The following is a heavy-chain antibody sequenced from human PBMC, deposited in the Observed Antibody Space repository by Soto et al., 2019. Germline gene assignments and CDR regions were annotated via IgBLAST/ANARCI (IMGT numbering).Heavy chain of an antibody. J-gene: IGHJ4*02. CDR2: ISSTTNYI. CDR1: GFTFSRYS. CDR3: LRESEDLTSNFDY. V-gene: IGHV3-21*01. Sequence: GWSLRLSCAASGFTFSRYSMNWVRQAPGKGLEWVSSISSTTNYIYYADSMKGRFTVSRDNAKNSVYLDMNSLSAEDTAVYYLLRESEDLTSNFDYWGQGTLVTVSS.